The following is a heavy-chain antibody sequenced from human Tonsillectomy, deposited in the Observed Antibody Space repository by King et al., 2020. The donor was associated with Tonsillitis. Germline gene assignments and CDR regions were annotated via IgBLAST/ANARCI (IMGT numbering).Heavy chain of an antibody. CDR3: AHREATGIFDY. D-gene: IGHD1-14*01. CDR2: IHCDDDK. V-gene: IGHV2-5*02. J-gene: IGHJ4*02. CDR1: GFSLSTNGVG. Sequence: VTLKESGPTLVKPTQTLTLTCTFSGFSLSTNGVGVGWIRQPPGKALEWLALIHCDDDKRYSPSLKSRLTITKDTSKNQVVLTVTNMDPVDTATYYCAHREATGIFDYWGQGTLVTVSS.